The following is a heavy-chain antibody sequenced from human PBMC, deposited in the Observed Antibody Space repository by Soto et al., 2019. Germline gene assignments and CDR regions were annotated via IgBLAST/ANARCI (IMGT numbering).Heavy chain of an antibody. J-gene: IGHJ4*02. CDR3: ARQGSY. CDR1: GGSISDTSYY. CDR2: IYFNGNT. Sequence: QLQLQESGPGLVKPSETLSLTCNVSGGSISDTSYYWGWIRLPPGQGLEWIVTIYFNGNTFYNPSLKSRLTISVDTSKNQFSLRLSSVTAADTAVYYCARQGSYWGQGTLVAVSS. V-gene: IGHV4-39*01.